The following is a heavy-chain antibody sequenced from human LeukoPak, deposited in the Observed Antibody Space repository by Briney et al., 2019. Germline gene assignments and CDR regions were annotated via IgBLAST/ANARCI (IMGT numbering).Heavy chain of an antibody. CDR2: ITSTGRYI. V-gene: IGHV3-21*01. J-gene: IGHJ3*01. CDR3: ARLRNVGGNPHPFNV. D-gene: IGHD4-23*01. CDR1: GFTFSSYA. Sequence: GGSLRLSCAASGFTFSSYAMSWVRQAPGKGLEWVSSITSTGRYIFYADSLKSRFTISRDNAKKSLYLQMNSLRAEDTAVYYCARLRNVGGNPHPFNVWGQGTTVTVSS.